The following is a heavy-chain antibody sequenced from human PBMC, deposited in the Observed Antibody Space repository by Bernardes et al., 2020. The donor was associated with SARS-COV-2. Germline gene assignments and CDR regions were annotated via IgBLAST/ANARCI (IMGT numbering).Heavy chain of an antibody. V-gene: IGHV3-66*01. CDR1: GFTVSSHY. J-gene: IGHJ4*02. Sequence: GGPLRPSCAVLGFTVSSHYMSGVRQAPGKGLELVSLIYSIGNTFYADSVKGRFTISRDNSKNTLYLQMTSLRAGDTAVYYCVKDESLYYDFWSAYDIHNWGQGTLVTVSS. D-gene: IGHD3-3*01. CDR3: VKDESLYYDFWSAYDIHN. CDR2: IYSIGNT.